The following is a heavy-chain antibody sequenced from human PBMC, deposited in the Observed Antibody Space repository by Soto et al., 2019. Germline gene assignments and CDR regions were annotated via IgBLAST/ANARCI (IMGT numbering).Heavy chain of an antibody. Sequence: QVQLVQSGAEVKKPGSSVKVSCKASGGTFSSYAISWVRQAPGQGLEWMGGIIPIFGTANYAQKFQGRVTITADESTSTAYMELSSMRSEDTAVYYCARGLAPYLYSRGGFDYWGQGTLVTVSS. J-gene: IGHJ4*02. CDR3: ARGLAPYLYSRGGFDY. CDR2: IIPIFGTA. V-gene: IGHV1-69*01. CDR1: GGTFSSYA. D-gene: IGHD6-13*01.